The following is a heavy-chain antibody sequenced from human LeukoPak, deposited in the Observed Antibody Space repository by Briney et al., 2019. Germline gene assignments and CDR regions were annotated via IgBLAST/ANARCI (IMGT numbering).Heavy chain of an antibody. Sequence: QSGGSLRLSCVVSGFTFSTYWMHWVRQAPGKGRVWVSRVSADGSTTIYADSVKGRFTISRGNGINTVYLQMNSLRAEDTAVYYCARGFDGYPFGWWFDPWGQGTLVTVSS. CDR3: ARGFDGYPFGWWFDP. CDR2: VSADGSTT. CDR1: GFTFSTYW. D-gene: IGHD5-24*01. V-gene: IGHV3-74*01. J-gene: IGHJ5*02.